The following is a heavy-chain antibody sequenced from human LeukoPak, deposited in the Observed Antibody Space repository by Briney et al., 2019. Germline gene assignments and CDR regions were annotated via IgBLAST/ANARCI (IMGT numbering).Heavy chain of an antibody. CDR3: AREDSSSWSNNDAFDI. J-gene: IGHJ3*02. CDR2: IRYDGSNK. CDR1: GFTFSSYG. D-gene: IGHD6-13*01. V-gene: IGHV3-30*02. Sequence: GGSLRLSCAASGFTFSSYGMHWVRQAPGKGLEWVAFIRYDGSNKYYADSVKGRFTISRDNSKNTLYLQMNSLRAEDTAVYYCAREDSSSWSNNDAFDIWGQGTMVTVSS.